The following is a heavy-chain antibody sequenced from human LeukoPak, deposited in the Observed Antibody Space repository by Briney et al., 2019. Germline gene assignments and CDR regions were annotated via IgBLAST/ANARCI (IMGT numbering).Heavy chain of an antibody. CDR1: GYTFTAYY. Sequence: GASVKVSCKASGYTFTAYYMHWVRQAPGQGPEWMGWINPNSGVTNYAQKFQGRIIMTSDTSISTAYMEFSRLRSDDTAMYYCARDLGVTFRPFSLFYGGQGTLVTVPS. CDR2: INPNSGVT. V-gene: IGHV1-2*02. CDR3: ARDLGVTFRPFSLFY. J-gene: IGHJ4*02. D-gene: IGHD3-16*01.